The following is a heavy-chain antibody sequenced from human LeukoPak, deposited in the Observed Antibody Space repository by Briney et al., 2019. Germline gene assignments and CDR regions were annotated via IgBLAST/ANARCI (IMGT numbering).Heavy chain of an antibody. CDR2: FDPEDGET. J-gene: IGHJ6*02. CDR1: GYTLTELS. Sequence: GASVKVSCKVSGYTLTELSMHWVRQAPGKGLEWMGGFDPEDGETIYAQKFQGRVTMTEDTSTDTAYMELSSLRSEDTAVYYCATGPPWVDYGDYGTNNYYYGMDVWGQGTTVTVSS. CDR3: ATGPPWVDYGDYGTNNYYYGMDV. D-gene: IGHD4-17*01. V-gene: IGHV1-24*01.